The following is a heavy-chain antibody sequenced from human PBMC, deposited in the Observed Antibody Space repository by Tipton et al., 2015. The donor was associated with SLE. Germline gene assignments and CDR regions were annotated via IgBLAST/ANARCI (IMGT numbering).Heavy chain of an antibody. CDR1: GFTFTTYD. V-gene: IGHV3-13*01. D-gene: IGHD3-22*01. Sequence: SLRLSCAASGFTFTTYDMHWVRQPPGSGLEWVSAITSAADKYYPDSVKGRFTIFRENAKNSLYLHMNGLRPGDTAMYYCARVHPSGYTDYWGQGTLVTVSS. J-gene: IGHJ4*02. CDR2: ITSAADK. CDR3: ARVHPSGYTDY.